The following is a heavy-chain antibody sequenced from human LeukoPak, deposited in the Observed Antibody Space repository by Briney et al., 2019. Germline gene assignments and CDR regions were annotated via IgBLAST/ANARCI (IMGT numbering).Heavy chain of an antibody. J-gene: IGHJ4*02. CDR3: AKDSCTNGICSRTFDY. CDR2: IRWNSGGI. Sequence: GGSLRLSCAASGFTFDDYAMHWVRQAPGKGLEWVSGIRWNSGGIGYADSVKGRFTISRDNAKNSLYLQMNSLRAEDTALYYCAKDSCTNGICSRTFDYWGQGTLVTVSS. CDR1: GFTFDDYA. V-gene: IGHV3-9*01. D-gene: IGHD2-8*01.